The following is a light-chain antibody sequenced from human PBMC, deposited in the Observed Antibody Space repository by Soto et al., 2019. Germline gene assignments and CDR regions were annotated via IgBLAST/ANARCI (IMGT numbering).Light chain of an antibody. J-gene: IGLJ3*02. CDR1: SDIGNYNL. CDR3: GSFTTSRIWV. Sequence: QSAVTQPASVSGSPGQSVTISCSGSDIGNYNLVSWYQHLPGRAPKLLIFEVTMRPSGISDRFSGSKSASTASLTISGLQVEDEAEYFCGSFTTSRIWVFGGGTKVTVL. CDR2: EVT. V-gene: IGLV2-14*02.